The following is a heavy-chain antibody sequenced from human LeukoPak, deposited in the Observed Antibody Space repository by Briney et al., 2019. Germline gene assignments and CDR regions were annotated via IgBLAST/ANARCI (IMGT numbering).Heavy chain of an antibody. Sequence: PGGSLRLSCAASGFTFSSYSMNWVRQAPGKGLEWVSSISSSSSYIYYADSVKGRFTISRDNAKNSLYLQMNSLRAEDTAVYYCARQYSSGWYVGGNYYYYMDVWGKGTTVTISS. V-gene: IGHV3-21*01. CDR2: ISSSSSYI. J-gene: IGHJ6*03. CDR1: GFTFSSYS. D-gene: IGHD6-19*01. CDR3: ARQYSSGWYVGGNYYYYMDV.